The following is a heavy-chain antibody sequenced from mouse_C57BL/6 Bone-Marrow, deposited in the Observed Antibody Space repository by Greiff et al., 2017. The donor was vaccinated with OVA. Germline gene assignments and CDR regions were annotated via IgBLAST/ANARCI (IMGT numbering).Heavy chain of an antibody. J-gene: IGHJ1*03. CDR1: GYTFTSYG. CDR2: IYPRSGNT. CDR3: ARELRRRYFDV. V-gene: IGHV1-81*01. D-gene: IGHD2-4*01. Sequence: QVQLKQSGAELARPGASVKLSCKASGYTFTSYGISWVKQRTGQGLEWIGEIYPRSGNTYYNEKFKGKATLTADKSSSTAYMELRRLKSEDSAVEFWARELRRRYFDVWGTGTTVTVSS.